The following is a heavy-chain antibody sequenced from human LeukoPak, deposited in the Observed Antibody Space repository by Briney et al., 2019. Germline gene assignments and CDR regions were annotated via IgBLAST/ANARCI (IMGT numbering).Heavy chain of an antibody. D-gene: IGHD3-10*01. J-gene: IGHJ3*02. CDR1: GFTFSTYA. Sequence: GGSLRLSCAASGFTFSTYALHWVRQAPGKGRGWVAVISYDGSTKYYADSVKGRFTISRDDSKNTLYLQMNSLRAEDTAVYYCATAYGSGSYGAFDIWGQGTMVTVSS. CDR3: ATAYGSGSYGAFDI. V-gene: IGHV3-30*04. CDR2: ISYDGSTK.